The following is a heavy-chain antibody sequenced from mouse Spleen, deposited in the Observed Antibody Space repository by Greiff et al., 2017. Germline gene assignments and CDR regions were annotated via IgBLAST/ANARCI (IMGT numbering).Heavy chain of an antibody. J-gene: IGHJ2*01. V-gene: IGHV5-16*01. Sequence: EVRLVESEGGLVQPGSSMKLSCTASGFTFSDYYMAWVRQVPEKGLEWVANINHDGSSTYYLDSLKSRFIISRDNAKNILYLQMSSLKSEDTATYYCARDFDGHIDYWGQGTTLTVSS. CDR2: INHDGSST. CDR1: GFTFSDYY. D-gene: IGHD2-3*01. CDR3: ARDFDGHIDY.